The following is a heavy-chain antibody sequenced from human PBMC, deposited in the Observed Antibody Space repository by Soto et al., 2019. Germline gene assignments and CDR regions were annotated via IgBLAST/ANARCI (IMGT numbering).Heavy chain of an antibody. CDR2: MNPNSGNT. CDR1: GYTFTSYD. V-gene: IGHV1-8*01. D-gene: IGHD3-22*01. Sequence: ASVKVSCKASGYTFTSYDINWVRQATGQGLEWMGWMNPNSGNTGYAQKFQGRVTMTRNTSISTAYMELSSLRSEDTAVYYCARTNYYDTSGHPNWFDPWGQGTLDTVSS. CDR3: ARTNYYDTSGHPNWFDP. J-gene: IGHJ5*02.